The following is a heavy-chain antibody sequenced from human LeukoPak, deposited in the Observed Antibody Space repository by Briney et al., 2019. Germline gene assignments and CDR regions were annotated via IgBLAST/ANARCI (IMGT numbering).Heavy chain of an antibody. D-gene: IGHD3-10*01. V-gene: IGHV4-30-4*08. CDR3: ARDGYYGSGSPHYMDV. J-gene: IGHJ6*03. CDR1: GGSISSGDYY. Sequence: PSQTLSLTCTVSGGSISSGDYYWSWIRQPPGKGLEWIGHIYYSGSTYYSPSLKSRVTISVDTSKNQFSLKLSSVTAADTAVYYCARDGYYGSGSPHYMDVWGKGTTVTVSS. CDR2: IYYSGST.